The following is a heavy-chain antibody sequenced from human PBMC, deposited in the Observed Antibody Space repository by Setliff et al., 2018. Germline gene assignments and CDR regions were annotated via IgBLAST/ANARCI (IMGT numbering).Heavy chain of an antibody. J-gene: IGHJ6*03. Sequence: SVKVSCKASGYTFRSYGINWVRQAPGQGLEWMGGIIPMFGTTNYAQRFQGRVTITTDESTSTAYMELSSLRSEDTAVYYCARERGDIVTTTSYYYYLDVWGKGTTVTVSS. V-gene: IGHV1-69*05. CDR2: IIPMFGTT. D-gene: IGHD5-12*01. CDR3: ARERGDIVTTTSYYYYLDV. CDR1: GYTFRSYG.